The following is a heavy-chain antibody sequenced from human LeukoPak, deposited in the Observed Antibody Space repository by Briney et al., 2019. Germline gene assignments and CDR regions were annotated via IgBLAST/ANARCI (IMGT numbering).Heavy chain of an antibody. CDR3: ARGDGFMIRD. J-gene: IGHJ4*02. CDR2: ISSSGSTI. V-gene: IGHV3-48*01. Sequence: GGSLRLSCAASGFTFTNYWMSWVRQAPGKGLEWVSYISSSGSTIYYADSVKGRFTISRDNSKNTLYLQMNSLRVEDTAVYYCARGDGFMIRDWGQGTLVTVSS. D-gene: IGHD3-10*01. CDR1: GFTFTNYW.